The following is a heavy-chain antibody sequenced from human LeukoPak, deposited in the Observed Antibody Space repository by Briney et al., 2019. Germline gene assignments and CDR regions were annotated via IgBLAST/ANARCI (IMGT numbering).Heavy chain of an antibody. CDR2: INHSGST. J-gene: IGHJ4*02. D-gene: IGHD3-22*01. CDR3: ARGGGLGYDSSGYHSPNWYYFDY. CDR1: GGSFSGYY. V-gene: IGHV4-34*01. Sequence: SETLSLTCAVYGGSFSGYYWSWIRQPPGKGLEWIGEINHSGSTNYNPSLKSRVTISVDTSKNQFSLKLSSVTAADTAVYYCARGGGLGYDSSGYHSPNWYYFDYWGQGTLVTASS.